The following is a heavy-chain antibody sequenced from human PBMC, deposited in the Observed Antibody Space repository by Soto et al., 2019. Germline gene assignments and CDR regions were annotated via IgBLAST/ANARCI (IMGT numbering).Heavy chain of an antibody. J-gene: IGHJ6*02. CDR3: ARDPTIFGVVTPYGMDV. D-gene: IGHD3-3*01. V-gene: IGHV1-18*04. Sequence: ASVKVSCKASGYTFTSYGISWVRQAPGQGLKWMGWISAYNGNTNYAQKLQGRVTMTTDTSASTAYMELRSLRSDDTAVYYCARDPTIFGVVTPYGMDVWGQGTTVTVSS. CDR1: GYTFTSYG. CDR2: ISAYNGNT.